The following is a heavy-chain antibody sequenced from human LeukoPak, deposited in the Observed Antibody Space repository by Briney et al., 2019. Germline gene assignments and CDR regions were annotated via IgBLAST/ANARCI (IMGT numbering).Heavy chain of an antibody. D-gene: IGHD5-18*01. CDR1: GGTFSSYA. J-gene: IGHJ6*03. CDR2: IIPILGTA. Sequence: GASVKVSCKASGGTFSSYAISWVRQAPGQGLEWMGRIIPILGTANYAQKFQGRVTITADESTSTAYMELSSLRSEDTAVYYCARSGSGTATEYYYYYMDVWGKGTTVTVSS. CDR3: ARSGSGTATEYYYYYMDV. V-gene: IGHV1-69*11.